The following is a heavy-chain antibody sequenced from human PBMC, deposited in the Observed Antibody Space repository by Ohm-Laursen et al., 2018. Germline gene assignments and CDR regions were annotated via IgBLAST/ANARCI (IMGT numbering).Heavy chain of an antibody. CDR2: ITSRSNNI. CDR3: ARGRVVVMVASTPFGF. CDR1: GFTFSSYG. V-gene: IGHV3-21*01. Sequence: SLRLSCAASGFTFSSYGMNWVRQAPGKGLEWVSSITSRSNNIYYADSVKGRFTISRDNAKNSLYLQMNSLRPKDTAMYYCARGRVVVMVASTPFGFWGQGTLVTVSS. D-gene: IGHD2-15*01. J-gene: IGHJ5*01.